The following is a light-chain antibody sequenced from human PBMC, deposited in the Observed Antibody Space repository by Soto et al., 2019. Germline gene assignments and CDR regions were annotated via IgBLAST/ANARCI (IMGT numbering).Light chain of an antibody. J-gene: IGKJ4*01. V-gene: IGKV3-15*01. Sequence: EKVMTQSPATLSVSPGERATLSCRASQNVKTRLAWYQQKPGQAPRLLIYDAFTRATGIPARFSGSASGTEFTIIISSMKSVDLTVYYCQQYDKWPLTFGGGTKVESK. CDR2: DAF. CDR3: QQYDKWPLT. CDR1: QNVKTR.